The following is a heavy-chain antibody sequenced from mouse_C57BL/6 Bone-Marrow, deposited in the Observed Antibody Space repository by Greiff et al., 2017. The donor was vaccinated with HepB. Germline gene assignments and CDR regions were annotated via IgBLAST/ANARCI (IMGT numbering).Heavy chain of an antibody. Sequence: VQLKQSGPELVKPGASVKISCKASGYTFTDYYMNWVKQSHGKSLEWIGDINPNNGGTSYNQKFKGKATLTVDKSSSTAYMELRSLTSEDSAVYYCASYYYGSSLFAYWGQGTLVTVSA. V-gene: IGHV1-26*01. CDR3: ASYYYGSSLFAY. D-gene: IGHD1-1*01. J-gene: IGHJ3*01. CDR1: GYTFTDYY. CDR2: INPNNGGT.